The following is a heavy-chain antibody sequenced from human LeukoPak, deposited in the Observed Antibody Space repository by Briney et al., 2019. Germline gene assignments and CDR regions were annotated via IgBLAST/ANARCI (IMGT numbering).Heavy chain of an antibody. Sequence: SVTLSLTCTVSGGSINNYYWSWIRQPPGKGLEWIGYIYYRGSTNYNPSLKSRVTFSVDTSKNQFSLKLNSVTAADTAVYYCARGGDYGDLRYFDYWGQGTLVTVSS. CDR3: ARGGDYGDLRYFDY. CDR1: GGSINNYY. D-gene: IGHD4-17*01. CDR2: IYYRGST. V-gene: IGHV4-59*01. J-gene: IGHJ4*02.